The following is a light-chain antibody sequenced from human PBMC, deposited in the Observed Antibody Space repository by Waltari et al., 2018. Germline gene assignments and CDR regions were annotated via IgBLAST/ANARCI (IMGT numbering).Light chain of an antibody. CDR3: QSADSSLVV. CDR1: VFPRKY. J-gene: IGLJ2*01. V-gene: IGLV3-25*03. Sequence: SYELTQPPSVSVSPGQTARSTCSGDVFPRKYAYWYQQKPGQAPVMVIYKDNERPAGIPERFSGSSSGRSATLTISGAQAEDEADYYCQSADSSLVVFGGGTKLTVL. CDR2: KDN.